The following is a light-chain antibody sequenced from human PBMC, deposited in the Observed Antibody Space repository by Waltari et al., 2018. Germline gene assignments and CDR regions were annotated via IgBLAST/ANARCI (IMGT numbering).Light chain of an antibody. J-gene: IGLJ2*01. CDR1: SSDIGGYNY. Sequence: QSALTQPASVSGSPGQSITISCTGTSSDIGGYNYVSWYQQHPGKAPKLMIFDVTKRPAGFSHRFAGSKTGNTASLTISGLHTDDESDYYCSSYTSTYTVIFGGGAKVTFL. CDR2: DVT. V-gene: IGLV2-14*03. CDR3: SSYTSTYTVI.